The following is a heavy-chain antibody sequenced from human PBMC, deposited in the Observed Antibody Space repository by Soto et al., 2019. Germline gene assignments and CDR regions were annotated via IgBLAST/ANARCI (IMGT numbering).Heavy chain of an antibody. CDR2: LNSGTT. CDR1: GGSVSSGIYY. J-gene: IGHJ3*01. Sequence: SETLSLTCSVSGGSVSSGIYYWTWIRQTPGKGLAWIGVSLNSGTTIYNPSLKSRVAISVDTSKNQFSLRLDSMTAADTALYHCAREGEGAMAEAFDVWGQGTM. CDR3: AREGEGAMAEAFDV. V-gene: IGHV4-61*01.